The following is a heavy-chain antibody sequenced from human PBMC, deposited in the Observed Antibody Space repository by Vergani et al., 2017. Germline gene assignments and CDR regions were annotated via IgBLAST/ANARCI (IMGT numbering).Heavy chain of an antibody. J-gene: IGHJ4*02. V-gene: IGHV1-18*04. D-gene: IGHD6-19*01. CDR2: ISTSNGYT. CDR3: ARDRGSGPDY. CDR1: GYTFSSYG. Sequence: QGHLVQSGVEVKKPGASVKVSCKTSGYTFSSYGISWVRQAPGQGPEWMGWISTSNGYTNYAQKFQGRVTMTTDTSTRTAYMELRTLRSDDTAVYYCARDRGSGPDYWGQGTLVTVSS.